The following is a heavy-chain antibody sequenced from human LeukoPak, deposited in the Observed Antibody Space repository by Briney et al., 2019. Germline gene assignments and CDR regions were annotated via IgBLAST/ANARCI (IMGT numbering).Heavy chain of an antibody. CDR2: ITWNSGSK. Sequence: GGSLRLSCAASGFTFEDYAMHWVRQVPGKGREWVSGITWNSGSKLYADSVKGRFTISRDNAQKSLYLQMNNLRTEDMALYYCAKGVGVASLIVDALDMWGQGTMVTVSS. CDR3: AKGVGVASLIVDALDM. V-gene: IGHV3-9*03. CDR1: GFTFEDYA. J-gene: IGHJ3*02. D-gene: IGHD1-26*01.